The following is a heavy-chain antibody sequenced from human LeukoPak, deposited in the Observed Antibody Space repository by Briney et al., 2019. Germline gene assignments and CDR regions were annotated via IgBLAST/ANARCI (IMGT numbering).Heavy chain of an antibody. V-gene: IGHV3-72*01. CDR2: TRNKANSYTT. CDR3: AREGDGGGGDFDY. J-gene: IGHJ4*02. D-gene: IGHD3-16*01. Sequence: PGGSLRLSCAGSGFTFSDHYMDWVRQAPGKGLEWVGRTRNKANSYTTEYAASVRGRFTISRDDSKNSLYLQMNSLKTEDTAMYYCAREGDGGGGDFDYWGQGTLVTVSS. CDR1: GFTFSDHY.